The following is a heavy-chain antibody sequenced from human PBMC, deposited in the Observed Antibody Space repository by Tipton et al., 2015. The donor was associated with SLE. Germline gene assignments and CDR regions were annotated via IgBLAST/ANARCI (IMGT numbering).Heavy chain of an antibody. J-gene: IGHJ4*02. V-gene: IGHV4-31*03. Sequence: TLSLTCTVSGGSISSGGYCWSWIRQHPGKGLEWIGYIYYSGSTYYNPSLKSRVTISVDTSKNQFSLKLSSVTAADTAVYYCATASSSQAYYFDYWGQGTLVTVSS. CDR1: GGSISSGGYC. CDR2: IYYSGST. D-gene: IGHD6-6*01. CDR3: ATASSSQAYYFDY.